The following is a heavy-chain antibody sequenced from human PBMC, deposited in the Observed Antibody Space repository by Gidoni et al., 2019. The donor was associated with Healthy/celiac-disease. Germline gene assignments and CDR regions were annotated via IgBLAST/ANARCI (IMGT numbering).Heavy chain of an antibody. D-gene: IGHD2-21*02. CDR1: GYSISSGYY. V-gene: IGHV4-38-2*02. CDR2: IYHSGST. J-gene: IGHJ4*02. CDR3: ASAVDCGGDCSDYYFDY. Sequence: QVQLQESGPGLVKPSETLSLTCTVSGYSISSGYYWGWCRQPPVKGLEWIGSIYHSGSTYYNPSLKIRVTISVDTSKNQFSLKLSSVTAADTAVYYCASAVDCGGDCSDYYFDYWGQGTLVTVSS.